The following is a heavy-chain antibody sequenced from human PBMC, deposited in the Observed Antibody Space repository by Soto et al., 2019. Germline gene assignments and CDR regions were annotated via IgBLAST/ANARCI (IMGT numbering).Heavy chain of an antibody. CDR1: GYAFTGYY. CDR3: ARDSPTYYDFWSGSSDGMDV. J-gene: IGHJ6*02. Sequence: ASVKVSCKASGYAFTGYYMHWVRQAPGQGLEWMGWINPNSGGTNYAQKFQGWVTMTRDTSISTAYMELSRLRSDDTAVYYCARDSPTYYDFWSGSSDGMDVWGQGTTVTVSS. CDR2: INPNSGGT. D-gene: IGHD3-3*01. V-gene: IGHV1-2*04.